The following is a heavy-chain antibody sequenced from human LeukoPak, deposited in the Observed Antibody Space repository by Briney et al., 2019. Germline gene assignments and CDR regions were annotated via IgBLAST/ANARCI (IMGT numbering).Heavy chain of an antibody. D-gene: IGHD2-2*01. CDR3: ARGVGWFDP. Sequence: GGSLRLSCEASGFSFSNHWMSWVRQAPGKGLEWVANINEDGSEKNYVDSVKGRFTISRDIAKKSLYLQMNSLRAEDTAMYYCARGVGWFDPWGQGTLVTVSS. CDR1: GFSFSNHW. V-gene: IGHV3-7*04. CDR2: INEDGSEK. J-gene: IGHJ5*02.